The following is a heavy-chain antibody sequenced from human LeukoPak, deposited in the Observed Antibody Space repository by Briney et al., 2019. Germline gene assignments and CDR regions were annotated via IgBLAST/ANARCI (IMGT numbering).Heavy chain of an antibody. D-gene: IGHD3-16*01. CDR3: ARDLRGLGDYFDY. Sequence: ASVKVSCQASGYIFTGYLIYWVRQAPGQGLQWMGWMNHDSGGTDYAQNFQGRVTMTRDPSISTAYMELSRLRADDTAIYYCARDLRGLGDYFDYWGQGTLVTVSS. J-gene: IGHJ4*02. CDR1: GYIFTGYL. V-gene: IGHV1-2*02. CDR2: MNHDSGGT.